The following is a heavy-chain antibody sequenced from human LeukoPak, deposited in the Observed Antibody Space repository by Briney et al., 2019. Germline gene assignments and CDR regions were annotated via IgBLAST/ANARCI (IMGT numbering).Heavy chain of an antibody. CDR2: INHSGST. CDR3: ARTPAAVNFDF. J-gene: IGHJ4*02. CDR1: GGSFSGYY. D-gene: IGHD6-13*01. Sequence: SETLSLTCAVYGGSFSGYYWSWIRQPPGNGLEWIGEINHSGSTNYNPSLKSRVTISVDTSKNQFSLKLSSVTAADTAVYYCARTPAAVNFDFWGQGALVTVSS. V-gene: IGHV4-34*01.